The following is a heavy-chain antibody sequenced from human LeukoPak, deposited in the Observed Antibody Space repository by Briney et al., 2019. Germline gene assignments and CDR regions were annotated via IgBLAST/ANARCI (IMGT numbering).Heavy chain of an antibody. D-gene: IGHD6-13*01. CDR1: GGSISSYY. Sequence: LSETLSLTCTVSGGSISSYYWSWIRQPPGKGLEWIGYIYYSGSTNYNPSLKSRVTISVDASKNQFSLKLSSVTAADTAVYYCASLPTYSSSWYFDYWGQGTLVTVSS. J-gene: IGHJ4*02. CDR3: ASLPTYSSSWYFDY. V-gene: IGHV4-59*01. CDR2: IYYSGST.